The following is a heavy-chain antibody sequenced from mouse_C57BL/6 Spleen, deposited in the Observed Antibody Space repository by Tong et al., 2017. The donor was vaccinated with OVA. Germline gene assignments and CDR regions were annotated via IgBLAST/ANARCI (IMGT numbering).Heavy chain of an antibody. J-gene: IGHJ2*01. CDR3: ARDRWEGDYFDY. CDR1: GFTFSSYA. V-gene: IGHV5-4*01. D-gene: IGHD4-1*01. Sequence: EVQLQESGGGLVKPGGSLKLSCAASGFTFSSYAMSWVRQTPEKRLEWVATISDGGSYTYYPDNVKGRFTISRDNAKNNLYLQMSHLKSEDTAMYYCARDRWEGDYFDYWGQGTTLTVSS. CDR2: ISDGGSYT.